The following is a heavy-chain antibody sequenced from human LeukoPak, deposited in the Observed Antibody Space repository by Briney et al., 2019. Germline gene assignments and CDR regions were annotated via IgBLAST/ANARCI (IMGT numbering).Heavy chain of an antibody. V-gene: IGHV1-2*02. CDR2: IKPDTGDT. Sequence: GAPVKVSCTAFGYTFTAYFIHSVRQAPGHGLEWRGGIKPDTGDTSYAQKFQGRLTTARDTSIRTANMELTRLRSNDTAIYFCAREQQCGSTTCQQDVWGQGTLVTVSS. CDR3: AREQQCGSTTCQQDV. CDR1: GYTFTAYF. D-gene: IGHD2-2*01. J-gene: IGHJ4*02.